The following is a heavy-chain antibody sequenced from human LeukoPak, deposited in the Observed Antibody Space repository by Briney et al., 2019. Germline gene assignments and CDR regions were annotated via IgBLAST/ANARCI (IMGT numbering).Heavy chain of an antibody. CDR3: ARAGDFWSGYSASFDS. V-gene: IGHV3-48*03. J-gene: IGHJ4*02. D-gene: IGHD3-3*01. CDR2: ISATGGTI. CDR1: GFTFSSNG. Sequence: GGSLRLSCAASGFTFSSNGMNWVRQAPGKGLEWVSYISATGGTIYYADSVKGRFTISRDNAKNSLYLQMNTLRAEDTAVYYCARAGDFWSGYSASFDSWGQGTLVTVSS.